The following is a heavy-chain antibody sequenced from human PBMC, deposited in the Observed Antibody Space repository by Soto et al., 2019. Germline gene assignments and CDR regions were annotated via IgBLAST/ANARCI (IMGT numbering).Heavy chain of an antibody. CDR3: AKDLVFWAYYFDY. CDR2: ISGSGGST. Sequence: GESLKISCAASGFTFSSYAMSWVRQAPGKGLEWVSAISGSGGSTYYADSVKGRFTISRDNSKNTLYLQMNSLRAEDTAVYYCAKDLVFWAYYFDYWGQGTLVTVSS. D-gene: IGHD3-10*02. J-gene: IGHJ4*02. V-gene: IGHV3-23*01. CDR1: GFTFSSYA.